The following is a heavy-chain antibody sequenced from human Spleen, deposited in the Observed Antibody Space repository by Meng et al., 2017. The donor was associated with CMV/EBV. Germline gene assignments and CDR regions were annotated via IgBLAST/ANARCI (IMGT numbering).Heavy chain of an antibody. D-gene: IGHD6-13*01. CDR2: INHSGST. V-gene: IGHV4-34*01. Sequence: QVQPPQGGAGLLKPSETLSLTCAVYGGSFSGYYWSWIRQPPGKGLEWIGEINHSGSTNYNPSLKSRVTISVDTSKNQFSLKLSSVTAADTAVYYCAIRVIAAAGRWFDPWGQGTLVTVSS. CDR1: GGSFSGYY. CDR3: AIRVIAAAGRWFDP. J-gene: IGHJ5*02.